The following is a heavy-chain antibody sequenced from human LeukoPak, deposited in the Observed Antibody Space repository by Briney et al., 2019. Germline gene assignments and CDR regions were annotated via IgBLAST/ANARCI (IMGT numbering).Heavy chain of an antibody. J-gene: IGHJ4*02. CDR3: AKDLRTTVTTFFDY. D-gene: IGHD4-17*01. CDR1: GGTFSSYA. CDR2: IIPIFGTA. Sequence: GASVKVSCKASGGTFSSYAISWVRQAPGQGLEWMGGIIPIFGTANYAQKFQGRVTITTDESTSTAYMELSSLRSEDTAVYYCAKDLRTTVTTFFDYWGQGTLVTVSS. V-gene: IGHV1-69*05.